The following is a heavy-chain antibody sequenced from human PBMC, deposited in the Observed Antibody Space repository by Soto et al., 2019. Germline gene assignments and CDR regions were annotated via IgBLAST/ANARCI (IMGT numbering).Heavy chain of an antibody. V-gene: IGHV4-34*01. CDR3: VRAVPWRKSFDV. J-gene: IGHJ3*01. D-gene: IGHD1-1*01. CDR2: INQSGGT. CDR1: GGSLGGYK. Sequence: QVQLQRWGAGLLKPSETLSLTCPVYGGSLGGYKWGWIGQPPGAGLEWIGEINQSGGTNYNPSLKSRVVISLDTSETQFSLRLNSVTAADTAVYYCVRAVPWRKSFDVWGQGTAVTVSS.